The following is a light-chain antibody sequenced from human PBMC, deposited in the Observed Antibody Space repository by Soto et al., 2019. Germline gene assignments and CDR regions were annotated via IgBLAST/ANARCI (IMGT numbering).Light chain of an antibody. CDR1: SSNIGNNY. J-gene: IGLJ1*01. Sequence: QSVLTQPPSVSAAPGQKVTISCSGGSSNIGNNYVSWFQQLPGTAPKLLIYYSNQRPSGVPDRFSGSRSGTSASLAIVGLRSEDEAIYYCAAWDASLSACVFGNGTKLTVL. V-gene: IGLV1-51*02. CDR3: AAWDASLSACV. CDR2: YSN.